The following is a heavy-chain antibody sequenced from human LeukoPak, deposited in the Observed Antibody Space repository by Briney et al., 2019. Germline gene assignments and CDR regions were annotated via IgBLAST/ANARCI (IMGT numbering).Heavy chain of an antibody. Sequence: PGGSLRLSCAASGFTFSYYAMHWVPQAPGRGREWVAVIWYDGSNKYYADSVKGRFTISRDNSKNTLYLQMNSLRAEDTAVYYCARDSTYSAFDYWGQGTLVTVSS. CDR3: ARDSTYSAFDY. D-gene: IGHD2-15*01. J-gene: IGHJ4*02. V-gene: IGHV3-33*01. CDR1: GFTFSYYA. CDR2: IWYDGSNK.